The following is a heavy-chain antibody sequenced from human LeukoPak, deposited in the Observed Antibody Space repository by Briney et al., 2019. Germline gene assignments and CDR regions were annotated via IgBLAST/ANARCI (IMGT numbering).Heavy chain of an antibody. Sequence: ASVKVSCKASGYTFTSYDINWVRQATGQGLEWMGWMNPNSGNTGYAQKFQGRVTMTRNTSISTAYMELSSLRSEDTAVYYCARGVAGTGSFDYWGQGTLVTVSS. CDR1: GYTFTSYD. J-gene: IGHJ4*02. V-gene: IGHV1-8*01. CDR3: ARGVAGTGSFDY. D-gene: IGHD6-19*01. CDR2: MNPNSGNT.